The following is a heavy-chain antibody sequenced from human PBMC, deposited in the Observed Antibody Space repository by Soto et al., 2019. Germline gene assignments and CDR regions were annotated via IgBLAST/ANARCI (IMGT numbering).Heavy chain of an antibody. V-gene: IGHV1-3*01. CDR3: ARDQSWHDLVCWFDP. J-gene: IGHJ5*02. Sequence: ASVKVSCKASGYTFTSYAMHWVRQAPGQRLEWMGRINAGNVNTKYAQKFKGRVTITRDTSTSTVYMELSSLTSEDTAVYYCARDQSWHDLVCWFDPWGQGTLVTVSS. CDR2: INAGNVNT. CDR1: GYTFTSYA. D-gene: IGHD1-1*01.